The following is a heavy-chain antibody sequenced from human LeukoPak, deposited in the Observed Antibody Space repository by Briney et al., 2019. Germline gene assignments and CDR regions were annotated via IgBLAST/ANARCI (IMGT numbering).Heavy chain of an antibody. V-gene: IGHV3-23*05. Sequence: PGGSLRLSCEASGFTFSAYAMTWVRQAPGKGLEWVSSIGSDNKPHYSESVKGRFAISRDNSKSMLFLQLSSLRAEDTALYYCAGDLHYYVAMDVWGQGTTVTVSS. CDR1: GFTFSAYA. D-gene: IGHD3-10*02. J-gene: IGHJ6*02. CDR2: IGSDNKP. CDR3: AGDLHYYVAMDV.